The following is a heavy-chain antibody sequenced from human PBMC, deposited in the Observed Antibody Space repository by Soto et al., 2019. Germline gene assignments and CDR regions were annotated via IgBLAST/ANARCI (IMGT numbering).Heavy chain of an antibody. Sequence: EVQLLESGGGLEQPGGSLRLSCVASGFTFSNYAMNWIRQAPGKGLEGVSSISGSDDRTFFADSVKGRFTISRDNSKDTVFLQMNNLRGEDTALYYCTKGGRGIDIFFDSWGQGPLVSVSS. V-gene: IGHV3-23*01. D-gene: IGHD3-9*01. CDR3: TKGGRGIDIFFDS. CDR1: GFTFSNYA. J-gene: IGHJ4*02. CDR2: ISGSDDRT.